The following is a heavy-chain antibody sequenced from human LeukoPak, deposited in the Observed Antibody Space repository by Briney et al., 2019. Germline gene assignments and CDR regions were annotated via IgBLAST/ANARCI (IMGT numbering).Heavy chain of an antibody. Sequence: PSETLSLTCSVSGGSISSSSYYWGWIRQPPGKGLEWIGSNYYSGSTYYNPSLKSRVTISVDTSKNQFSLKLSSVTAADTAVYYCARDLLTMVRGVIHYYGMDVWGQGTTVAVSS. CDR1: GGSISSSSYY. D-gene: IGHD3-10*01. J-gene: IGHJ6*02. CDR3: ARDLLTMVRGVIHYYGMDV. V-gene: IGHV4-39*07. CDR2: NYYSGST.